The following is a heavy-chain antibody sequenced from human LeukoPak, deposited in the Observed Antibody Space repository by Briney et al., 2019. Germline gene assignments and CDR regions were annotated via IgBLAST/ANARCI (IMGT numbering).Heavy chain of an antibody. CDR2: IYTSGST. Sequence: SETLSLTCTVSGGSISSYYWSWIRRPAGKGLEWIGRIYTSGSTNYNPSLKSRVTTSVDTSKNQFSLKLSSVTAADTAVYYCAGYCSSTSCSGNWFDPWGQGTLVTVSS. V-gene: IGHV4-4*07. CDR3: AGYCSSTSCSGNWFDP. CDR1: GGSISSYY. J-gene: IGHJ5*02. D-gene: IGHD2-2*01.